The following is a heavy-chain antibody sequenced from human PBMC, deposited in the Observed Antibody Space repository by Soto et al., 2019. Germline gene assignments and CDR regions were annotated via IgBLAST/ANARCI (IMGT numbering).Heavy chain of an antibody. J-gene: IGHJ6*03. CDR1: GFTFSSYG. CDR3: AKDCRKYSSSYYYYMDV. D-gene: IGHD6-6*01. V-gene: IGHV3-30*18. Sequence: GSLRLSCAASGFTFSSYGMHWVRQAPGKGLEWVAVISYDGSNKYYADSVKGRFTISRDNSKNTLYLQMNSLRAEDTAVYYCAKDCRKYSSSYYYYMDVWGKGTTVTVSS. CDR2: ISYDGSNK.